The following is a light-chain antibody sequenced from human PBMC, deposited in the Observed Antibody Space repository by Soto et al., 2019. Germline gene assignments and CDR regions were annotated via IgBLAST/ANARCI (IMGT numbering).Light chain of an antibody. CDR2: EGS. CDR3: SSYAGSNNPYV. Sequence: SALTQPASVSGSPGQSITISCTGTSSDVGSYNLVPWYQQHPGKAPKLMIYEGSKRPSGVSNRFSGSKSGNTASLTVSGLQAEDEADYYCSSYAGSNNPYVFGTGTKVTVL. CDR1: SSDVGSYNL. J-gene: IGLJ1*01. V-gene: IGLV2-14*02.